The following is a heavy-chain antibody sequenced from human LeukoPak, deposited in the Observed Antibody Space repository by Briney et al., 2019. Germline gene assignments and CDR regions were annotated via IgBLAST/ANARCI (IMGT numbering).Heavy chain of an antibody. V-gene: IGHV3-23*01. CDR1: GFAFGSYA. J-gene: IGHJ4*02. CDR3: AKGTAQWELYDY. CDR2: IIEGGDVT. D-gene: IGHD4-23*01. Sequence: GGSLRLSCAASGFAFGSYAMSWVRQAPGKGLEWVSAIIEGGDVTFYTDSVKGRFTISGDNSKNTLYLQMNSLRAEDTALYYCAKGTAQWELYDYWGQGTLVTVSS.